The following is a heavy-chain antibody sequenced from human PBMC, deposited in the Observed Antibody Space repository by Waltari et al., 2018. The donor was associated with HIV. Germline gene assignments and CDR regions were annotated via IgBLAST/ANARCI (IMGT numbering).Heavy chain of an antibody. CDR1: GFTFSNYF. J-gene: IGHJ4*02. CDR3: VKDVGATYFDY. CDR2: ISYDGSST. Sequence: QVRLVESGGGVVQPGRSLRLSCAASGFTFSNYFMHWVRLAPGKGPEWLTFISYDGSSTYYADSVKGRFTISRDNSKNTLYLQMNSLRPEDTAVYYCVKDVGATYFDYWGQGTLVTVSS. V-gene: IGHV3-30*18. D-gene: IGHD1-26*01.